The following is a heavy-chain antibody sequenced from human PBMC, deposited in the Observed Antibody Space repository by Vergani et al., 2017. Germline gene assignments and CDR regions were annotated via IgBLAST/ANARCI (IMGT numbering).Heavy chain of an antibody. V-gene: IGHV4-38-2*01. Sequence: QVQLQESGPGLVKPSETLSLTCAVSGYSISSGYYWGWIRQPPVKGLEWIGSIYHSGSTYYNPSLKSRVTISVDTSKNQFSLKLSSVTAADTAVYYCARGRGYSYAHNWFDPWGQGTLVTVSS. CDR3: ARGRGYSYAHNWFDP. CDR2: IYHSGST. CDR1: GYSISSGYY. D-gene: IGHD5-18*01. J-gene: IGHJ5*02.